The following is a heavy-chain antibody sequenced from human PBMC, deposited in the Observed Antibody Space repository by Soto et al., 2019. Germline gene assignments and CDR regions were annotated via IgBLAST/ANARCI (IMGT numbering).Heavy chain of an antibody. CDR1: GGSISSYY. CDR2: IYYSGST. J-gene: IGHJ6*03. CDR3: ARLPRVVVAAQSLLCTPFTYYSCSMDF. Sequence: KTSETLSLTCTVSGGSISSYYWSWIRQPPGKGLEWIGYIYYSGSTNYNPSLKSRVTISVDTSKNQFSLKLSSVTAADTAVYYCARLPRVVVAAQSLLCTPFTYYSCSMDFRGKRTTVTVSS. D-gene: IGHD2-15*01. V-gene: IGHV4-59*08.